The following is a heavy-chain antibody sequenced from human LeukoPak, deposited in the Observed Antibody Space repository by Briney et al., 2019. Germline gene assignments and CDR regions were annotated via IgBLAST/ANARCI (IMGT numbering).Heavy chain of an antibody. CDR3: ARQITRQTSWFDP. D-gene: IGHD1-7*01. J-gene: IGHJ5*02. CDR2: IYYSGST. Sequence: GSLRLSCAASGFTVSSNYMSWIRQPPGKGLEWIGYIYYSGSTNYNPSLKSRVTISVDTSKNQFSLKLSSVTAADTAVYYCARQITRQTSWFDPWGQGTLVTVSS. CDR1: GFTVSSNY. V-gene: IGHV4-59*08.